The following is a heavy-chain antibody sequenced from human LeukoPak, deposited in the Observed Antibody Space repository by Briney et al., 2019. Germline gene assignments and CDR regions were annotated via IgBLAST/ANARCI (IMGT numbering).Heavy chain of an antibody. V-gene: IGHV1-2*02. J-gene: IGHJ4*02. CDR2: INPNSGGT. CDR3: ARGPSHGGHDY. CDR1: GYTFTCFF. D-gene: IGHD3-10*01. Sequence: ASVKVSCKVSGYTFTCFFIHWMRQAPGQGLEWMGWINPNSGGTNYAQKFQGRVTMTSGTSITTTYMELSRLRSDDTAVYYCARGPSHGGHDYWGQGTLVTVSS.